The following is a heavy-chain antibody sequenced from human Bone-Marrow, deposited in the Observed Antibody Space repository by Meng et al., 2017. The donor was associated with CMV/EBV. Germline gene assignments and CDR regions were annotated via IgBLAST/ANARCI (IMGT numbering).Heavy chain of an antibody. CDR2: ISSSSSYI. CDR3: ARHFDSGSSW. CDR1: GFTFSSYS. Sequence: GESLKISCAASGFTFSSYSMNWVRQAPGKGLEWVSSISSSSSYIYYADSVKGRFTISRDSAKNSLYLQMNSLRAEDTAVYFCARHFDSGSSWWGQGTLVTVSS. J-gene: IGHJ4*02. D-gene: IGHD6-6*01. V-gene: IGHV3-21*06.